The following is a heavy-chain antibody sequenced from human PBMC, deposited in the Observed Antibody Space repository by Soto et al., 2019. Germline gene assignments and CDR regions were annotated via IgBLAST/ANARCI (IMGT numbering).Heavy chain of an antibody. J-gene: IGHJ4*02. CDR2: IYYSGSA. V-gene: IGHV4-61*01. D-gene: IGHD4-17*01. CDR1: GDSVTSVSDY. Sequence: PSETLSLTCTVSGDSVTSVSDYWILIRQPPGKGLEWIGYIYYSGSADYNPSLGSRVTISIDTSKNQFSLKLTSVTAADTAVYYCARAIPGVTTVVTPYYFDYWGQGTLVTVSS. CDR3: ARAIPGVTTVVTPYYFDY.